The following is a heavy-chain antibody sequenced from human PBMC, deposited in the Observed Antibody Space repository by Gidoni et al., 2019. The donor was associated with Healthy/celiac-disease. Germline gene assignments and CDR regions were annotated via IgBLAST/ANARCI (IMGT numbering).Heavy chain of an antibody. CDR2: IYTSGTT. V-gene: IGHV4-61*02. J-gene: IGHJ5*02. D-gene: IGHD3-22*01. CDR1: GGSIISGRYY. Sequence: QLQLQDSGPGLVKPSQTLSLTCTVSGGSIISGRYYCSWIRQPPGKVLEWIGRIYTSGTTNNNPALKSRVTISVDTSKNQFSLKLSSVTAADTAVYYCAREAEYYYDSSGYWNWFDPWGQGTLVTVSS. CDR3: AREAEYYYDSSGYWNWFDP.